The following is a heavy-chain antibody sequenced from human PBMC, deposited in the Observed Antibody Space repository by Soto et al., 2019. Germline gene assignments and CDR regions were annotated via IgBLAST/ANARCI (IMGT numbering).Heavy chain of an antibody. V-gene: IGHV3-23*01. CDR2: ISGSGGST. CDR3: ALPRGFYVWGSYRSQFDY. CDR1: GFTFSSYA. D-gene: IGHD3-16*02. J-gene: IGHJ4*02. Sequence: LRLSCAASGFTFSSYAISWVRQSPGKGLEWVSAISGSGGSTYYADSVKGRFTISRDNSKNMLYLQMNSLRAEDTAVYYCALPRGFYVWGSYRSQFDYWGQGTLVTVSS.